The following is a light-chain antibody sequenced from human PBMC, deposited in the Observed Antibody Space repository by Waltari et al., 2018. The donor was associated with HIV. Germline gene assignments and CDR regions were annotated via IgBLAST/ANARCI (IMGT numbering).Light chain of an antibody. Sequence: HSALTQPASVSGSPGQSITISCTGPTSDFDTFNFVSWYQQSPGRAPKLIIFEVYSRPSGVSERFSGPKSGDTASLTISALRAEDEADYFCSSYSARGFVAFGGGTKVTVL. CDR1: TSDFDTFNF. CDR2: EVY. J-gene: IGLJ3*02. CDR3: SSYSARGFVA. V-gene: IGLV2-14*01.